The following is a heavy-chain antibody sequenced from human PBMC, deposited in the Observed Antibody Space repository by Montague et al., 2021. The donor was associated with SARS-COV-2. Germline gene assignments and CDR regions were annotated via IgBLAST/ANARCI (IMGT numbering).Heavy chain of an antibody. J-gene: IGHJ5*02. CDR2: IFHSGIT. V-gene: IGHV4-59*13. CDR1: GGSISSYY. CDR3: ARTEYNWNDWFDP. Sequence: SETLSPTCSVSGGSISSYYWSWIRQSPGKGLEWIGDIFHSGITXXXPSXKGRVTISVDMSKNQFSLQLNSVTAAGSAVYYCARTEYNWNDWFDPWGQGTLVTVSS. D-gene: IGHD1-20*01.